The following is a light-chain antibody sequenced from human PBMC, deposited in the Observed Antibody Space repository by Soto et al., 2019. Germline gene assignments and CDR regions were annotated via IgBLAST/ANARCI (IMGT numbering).Light chain of an antibody. CDR2: GTS. CDR3: QQYGSSPRT. CDR1: QSVSSSY. V-gene: IGKV3-20*01. Sequence: EIVLTQSPGTLSLSPGERATLSCRASQSVSSSYLAWYQQKPGQAPRLLIYGTSSRATGIPDRFSGSGSGKDFTLNISRLEPEDLSVYYCQQYGSSPRTFGKGTKGEI. J-gene: IGKJ1*01.